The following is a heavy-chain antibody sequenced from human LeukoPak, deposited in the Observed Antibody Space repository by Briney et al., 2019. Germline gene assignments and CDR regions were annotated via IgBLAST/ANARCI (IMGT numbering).Heavy chain of an antibody. CDR1: GFTFSSYG. D-gene: IGHD3-22*01. V-gene: IGHV3-23*01. Sequence: GGSLRLSCAASGFTFSSYGMSWVRQAPGKGLEWVSAISGSGGSTYYADSVKGRFTISRDNSKNTLYLQMNSLRAEDTAVYYCAKDGSGYYFYYFDYWGQGTLVTVSS. CDR2: ISGSGGST. CDR3: AKDGSGYYFYYFDY. J-gene: IGHJ4*02.